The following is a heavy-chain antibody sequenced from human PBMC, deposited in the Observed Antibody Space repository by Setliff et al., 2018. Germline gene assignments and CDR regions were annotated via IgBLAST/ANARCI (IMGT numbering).Heavy chain of an antibody. CDR1: GYSFLSYG. D-gene: IGHD2-2*01. V-gene: IGHV1-18*01. CDR3: TRDTNIVVVPPHRTAFDV. CDR2: ISAQDGNT. Sequence: ASVKVSCKASGYSFLSYGITWVRQAPGQGLEWMGWISAQDGNTIYAQNFQGRVTMTTDTSTSTAYMELRSLRSDDTAVYYCTRDTNIVVVPPHRTAFDVWGQGTMVTVS. J-gene: IGHJ3*01.